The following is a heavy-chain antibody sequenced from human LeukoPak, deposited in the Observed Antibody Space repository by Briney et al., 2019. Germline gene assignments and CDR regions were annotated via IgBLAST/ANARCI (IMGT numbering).Heavy chain of an antibody. CDR2: ISSSGTPI. CDR3: VRIKVSAFDI. V-gene: IGHV3-48*03. J-gene: IGHJ3*02. Sequence: PGGSLRLSCAASGFAFSSYEMNWVRQAPGKGLEWVSYISSSGTPIYYADPVKGRFTISRDNAKNSLYLQMNSLRAEDTSVYYCVRIKVSAFDIWGQGTMVTVSS. CDR1: GFAFSSYE.